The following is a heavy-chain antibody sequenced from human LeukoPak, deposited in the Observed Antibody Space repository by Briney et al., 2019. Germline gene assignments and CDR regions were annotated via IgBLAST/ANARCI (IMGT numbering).Heavy chain of an antibody. CDR2: ISYDGSDK. J-gene: IGHJ4*02. CDR3: AKNYYDNSGYYYWLHN. D-gene: IGHD3-22*01. V-gene: IGHV3-30-3*02. Sequence: TGGSLRLSCAASGFTFSSYAMPWVRQAPGKGLEWVAVISYDGSDKQYADSVKGRFTISRDNSKNTLHLQMNSLRAEDTAVYYCAKNYYDNSGYYYWLHNWGQGTLVTVSS. CDR1: GFTFSSYA.